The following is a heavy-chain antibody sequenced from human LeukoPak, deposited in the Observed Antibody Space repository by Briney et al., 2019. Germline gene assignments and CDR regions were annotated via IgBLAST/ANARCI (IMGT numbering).Heavy chain of an antibody. J-gene: IGHJ6*02. D-gene: IGHD3-10*01. CDR3: AKGLWFGELLTHGMDV. CDR2: ISASGGGT. CDR1: GFTFTTYP. Sequence: GGSLRLSCAASGFTFTTYPMSWVRQAPGKGLEWVSAISASGGGTYYADSVKGRFTISRDNSKNTLYLQMNSLRAEDTAVYYCAKGLWFGELLTHGMDVWGQGTTVTVSS. V-gene: IGHV3-23*01.